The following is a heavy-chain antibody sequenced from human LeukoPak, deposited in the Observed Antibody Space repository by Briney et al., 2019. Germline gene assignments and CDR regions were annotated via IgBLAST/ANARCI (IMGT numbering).Heavy chain of an antibody. CDR1: GGSISSYY. CDR2: IYYSGST. D-gene: IGHD3-16*01. J-gene: IGHJ5*02. Sequence: PSETLSLTCTVPGGSISSYYWSWIRQPPGKGLEWIGYIYYSGSTNYNPSLKSRVTISVDTSKNQFSLKLSSVTAADTAVYYCARDLGRGVLRSWGQGTLVTVSS. CDR3: ARDLGRGVLRS. V-gene: IGHV4-59*01.